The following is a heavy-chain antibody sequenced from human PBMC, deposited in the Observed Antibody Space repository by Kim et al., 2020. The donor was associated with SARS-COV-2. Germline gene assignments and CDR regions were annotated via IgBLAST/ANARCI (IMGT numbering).Heavy chain of an antibody. CDR1: GGSFSGYY. V-gene: IGHV4-34*01. CDR2: INHSGST. J-gene: IGHJ6*01. CDR3: ARGRGGTTVVTLGLGYYY. D-gene: IGHD4-17*01. Sequence: SETLSLTCAVYGGSFSGYYWSWIRQPPGKGLEWIGEINHSGSTNYNPSLKIRVTISVDTSKNQFSLKLSSVTAADTAVYYCARGRGGTTVVTLGLGYYY.